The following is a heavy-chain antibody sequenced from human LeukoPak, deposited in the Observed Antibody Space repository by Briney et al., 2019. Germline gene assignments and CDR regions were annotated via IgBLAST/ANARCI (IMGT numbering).Heavy chain of an antibody. CDR2: ISGSGGST. D-gene: IGHD6-13*01. J-gene: IGHJ3*02. CDR3: AKGVSSSWSNDAFDI. Sequence: PGGSLRLSCAASGFAFNKYAMSWVRQAPEKGLEWVSTISGSGGSTYYADSVKGRFTISRDNSKNTLYLQMNSLRTEDTAVYYCAKGVSSSWSNDAFDIWGQGTMVTVSS. V-gene: IGHV3-23*01. CDR1: GFAFNKYA.